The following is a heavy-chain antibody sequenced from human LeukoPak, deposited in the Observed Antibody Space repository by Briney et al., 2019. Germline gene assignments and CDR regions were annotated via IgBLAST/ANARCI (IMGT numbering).Heavy chain of an antibody. V-gene: IGHV3-21*01. Sequence: GGSLRLSSAAYGFTFSSYSMNWVRQAPGKGLEWVSSISSSSSYIYYADSVKGRFTISRDNAKNSLYLQMNSLRAEDTAVYYCARSGVAGTHYYYYMDVWGKGTTVTVSS. CDR3: ARSGVAGTHYYYYMDV. CDR1: GFTFSSYS. CDR2: ISSSSSYI. D-gene: IGHD6-19*01. J-gene: IGHJ6*03.